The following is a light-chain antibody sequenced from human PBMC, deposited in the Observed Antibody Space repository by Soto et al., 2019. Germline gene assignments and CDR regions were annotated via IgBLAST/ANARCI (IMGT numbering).Light chain of an antibody. Sequence: QSALAQAASVSWSPGQSITISCTVTSSDVGGYNYVSWYQQHPGKAPKLMIYDVSNRPSGVSNRFSASHTGNAASLPLSGLQAEDRADYSCTTNANSSTLADVIGTGNNVTVL. J-gene: IGLJ1*01. V-gene: IGLV2-14*01. CDR1: SSDVGGYNY. CDR3: TTNANSSTLADV. CDR2: DVS.